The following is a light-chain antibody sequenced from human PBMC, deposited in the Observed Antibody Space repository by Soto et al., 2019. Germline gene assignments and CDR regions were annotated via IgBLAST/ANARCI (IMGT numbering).Light chain of an antibody. CDR1: QSVSSY. CDR2: DAS. Sequence: EIVLTQSPATLSLSPGERATLSCRASQSVSSYLAWYQQKPGRAPRLLIYDASNRATGIPARFSGSGSGTDFTLTISSLEPEDFAVYYCQQRSKWVTFGRGTKV. V-gene: IGKV3-11*01. CDR3: QQRSKWVT. J-gene: IGKJ4*01.